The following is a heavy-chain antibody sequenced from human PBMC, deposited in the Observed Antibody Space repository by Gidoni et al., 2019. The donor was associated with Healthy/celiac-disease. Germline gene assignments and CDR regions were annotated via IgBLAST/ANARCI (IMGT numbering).Heavy chain of an antibody. V-gene: IGHV5-51*01. CDR3: ARHGSGSYPYGPVGMDV. CDR2: IYPGYSVT. CDR1: GYRFTSYW. Sequence: EVQLVQSGAEVKKPGESLTISCKGSGYRFTSYWIGLVRQMPGTGLEWMGIIYPGYSVTRYSPSFQGQVTISADKSISTAYLQWSSLKASDTAMYYCARHGSGSYPYGPVGMDVWGQGTTVTVSS. J-gene: IGHJ6*02. D-gene: IGHD3-10*01.